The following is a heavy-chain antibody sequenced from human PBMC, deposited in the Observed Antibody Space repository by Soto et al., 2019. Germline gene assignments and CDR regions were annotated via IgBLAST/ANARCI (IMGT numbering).Heavy chain of an antibody. CDR3: ARDKSGPADY. D-gene: IGHD5-12*01. Sequence: GGSLRLSCAASGFTFSNYWMHWVRQAPGKGLVWVSRITDDGRTTTYADSVKGRFTISRDNAKNTLYLQMNSLRVDDTALYYCARDKSGPADYWGQGTLVTVS. J-gene: IGHJ4*02. CDR2: ITDDGRTT. CDR1: GFTFSNYW. V-gene: IGHV3-74*01.